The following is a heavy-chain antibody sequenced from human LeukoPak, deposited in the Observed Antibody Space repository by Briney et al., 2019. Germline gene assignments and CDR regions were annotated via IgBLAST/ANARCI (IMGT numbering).Heavy chain of an antibody. CDR2: ISSSGSTI. CDR1: GGSFSGYY. CDR3: ARDGAYCSSTSCYRVLFDY. D-gene: IGHD2-2*02. J-gene: IGHJ4*02. Sequence: LSLTCAVYGGSFSGYYWSWIRQPPGKGLEWVSYISSSGSTIYYADSVKGRFTISRDNAKNSLYLQMNSLRAEDTAVYYCARDGAYCSSTSCYRVLFDYWGQGTLVTVSS. V-gene: IGHV3-11*01.